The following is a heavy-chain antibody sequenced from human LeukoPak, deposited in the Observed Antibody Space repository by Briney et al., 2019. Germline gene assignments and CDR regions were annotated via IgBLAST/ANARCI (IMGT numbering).Heavy chain of an antibody. V-gene: IGHV4-59*01. J-gene: IGHJ6*03. CDR3: ARASFWGNYDSSGYLYYYYYYMDV. D-gene: IGHD3-22*01. Sequence: SETLSLTCTVSGSSISSYYWSWIRQPPGKGLEWIGYIYYSGSTNYNPSLKSRVTISVDTSKNQFSLKLCSVTAADTAVYYCARASFWGNYDSSGYLYYYYYYMDVWGKGTTVTVSS. CDR2: IYYSGST. CDR1: GSSISSYY.